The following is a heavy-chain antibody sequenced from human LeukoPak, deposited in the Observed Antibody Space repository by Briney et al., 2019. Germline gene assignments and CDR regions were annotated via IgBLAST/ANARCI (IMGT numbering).Heavy chain of an antibody. CDR1: GFTFSNYW. CDR3: ARPRGCGTSRCNNFDY. D-gene: IGHD2-21*01. Sequence: PGGSLKLSCAASGFTFSNYWMTWVRQAPGKGLEWVANIKHDGSEDYYLDSVKGRFTISRDNAKSSMWLQMNSLRDEDTAVYYCARPRGCGTSRCNNFDYWGQGTLVTVSS. J-gene: IGHJ4*02. CDR2: IKHDGSED. V-gene: IGHV3-7*01.